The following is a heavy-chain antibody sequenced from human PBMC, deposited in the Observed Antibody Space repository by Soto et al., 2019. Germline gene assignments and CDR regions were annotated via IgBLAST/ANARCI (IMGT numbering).Heavy chain of an antibody. V-gene: IGHV3-30-3*01. CDR3: ARDTGRGYYDSSGYYSALDP. D-gene: IGHD3-22*01. Sequence: GGSLRLSCAASGFTFSIYAMHWVRQAPGKGLEWVAVISYDGSNKYYADSVKGRFTISRDNSKNTLYLQMNSLRAEDTAVYYCARDTGRGYYDSSGYYSALDPWGQGTLVTVSS. CDR2: ISYDGSNK. J-gene: IGHJ5*02. CDR1: GFTFSIYA.